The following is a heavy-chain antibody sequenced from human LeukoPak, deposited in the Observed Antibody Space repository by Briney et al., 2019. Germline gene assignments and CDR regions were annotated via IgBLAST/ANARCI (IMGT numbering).Heavy chain of an antibody. V-gene: IGHV4-4*09. Sequence: SETLSLTCTVSGGSISGYYWTWIRQPPGKGLEWIGYIHTSGSSNYNPSLKSRVTISVDTSKNHFSLKLSSVTAADTAVYYCARLWLGYYFDYWGQGTLVTVSS. D-gene: IGHD6-19*01. CDR1: GGSISGYY. CDR3: ARLWLGYYFDY. CDR2: IHTSGSS. J-gene: IGHJ4*02.